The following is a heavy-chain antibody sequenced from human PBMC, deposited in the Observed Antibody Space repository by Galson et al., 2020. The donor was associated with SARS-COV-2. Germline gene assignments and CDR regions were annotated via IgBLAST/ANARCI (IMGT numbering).Heavy chain of an antibody. V-gene: IGHV1-24*01. CDR1: GYTLTELS. D-gene: IGHD3-10*01. Sequence: ASVKVSCKVSGYTLTELSMHWVRQAPGKGLEWMGGFDPEDGETIYAQKFQGRVTMTEDTSTDTAYMELSSLRSEDTAVYYCATTRSITMVRGVIGEWFDPWGQGTLVTVSS. J-gene: IGHJ5*02. CDR3: ATTRSITMVRGVIGEWFDP. CDR2: FDPEDGET.